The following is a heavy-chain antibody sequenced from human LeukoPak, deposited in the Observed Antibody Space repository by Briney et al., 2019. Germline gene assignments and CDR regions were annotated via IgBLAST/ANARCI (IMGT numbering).Heavy chain of an antibody. CDR3: ARGALGYYYGMDV. V-gene: IGHV4-34*01. D-gene: IGHD7-27*01. J-gene: IGHJ6*02. Sequence: SETLSLTCAVYGGSLSGYYWSGIHQPPGKGLEWIGEINHSGSTNYNPSLKSRVTISVDTSKNQFSLKLSSVTAADTAVYYCARGALGYYYGMDVWGQGTTVTVSS. CDR1: GGSLSGYY. CDR2: INHSGST.